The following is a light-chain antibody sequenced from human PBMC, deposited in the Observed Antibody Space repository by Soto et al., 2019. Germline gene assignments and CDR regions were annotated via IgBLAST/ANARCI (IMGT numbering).Light chain of an antibody. CDR3: HHYASSPWT. Sequence: DIVLTQSPGTLSLSPGERATLSCRASQSVTNNYLAWYQQRVGQAPKLLIYGASIRATGIADRFSGSGSGTALTLTISRLEAEDFAADSCHHYASSPWTFGQGTKVEI. CDR2: GAS. J-gene: IGKJ1*01. V-gene: IGKV3-20*01. CDR1: QSVTNNY.